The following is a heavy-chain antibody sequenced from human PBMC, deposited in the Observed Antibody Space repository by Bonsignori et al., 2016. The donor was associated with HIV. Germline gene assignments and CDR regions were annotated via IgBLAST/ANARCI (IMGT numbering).Heavy chain of an antibody. CDR2: VYYSGST. CDR1: GDSMNSEDYY. D-gene: IGHD2-21*02. J-gene: IGHJ4*02. CDR3: ARAGSFTVTFYDF. Sequence: QVRLQESGPGLVKPSETVSLTCTVSGDSMNSEDYYWTWIRQSPGRGLEWVGYVYYSGSTSYNPSLKGRVTISLDTSKNQFSLNLASVTAADTAVYYCARAGSFTVTFYDFWGQGSLITVSS. V-gene: IGHV4-61*08.